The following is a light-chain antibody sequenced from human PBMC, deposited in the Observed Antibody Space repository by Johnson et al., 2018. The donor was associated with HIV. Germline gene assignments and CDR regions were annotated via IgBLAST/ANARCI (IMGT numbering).Light chain of an antibody. CDR1: SSNIGNNY. Sequence: QSVLTQPPSVSAAPGQKVTISCSGSSSNIGNNYVSWYQQLPGTAPKLLIYDNNNRPSGIPDRFSGSKSGPSATLGITGLQTGDEADYYCGTWDNSLSTGGVFGTWTKVTFL. CDR3: GTWDNSLSTGGV. J-gene: IGLJ1*01. CDR2: DNN. V-gene: IGLV1-51*01.